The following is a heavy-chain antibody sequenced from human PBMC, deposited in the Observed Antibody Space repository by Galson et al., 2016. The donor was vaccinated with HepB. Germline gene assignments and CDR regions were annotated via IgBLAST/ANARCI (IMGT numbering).Heavy chain of an antibody. D-gene: IGHD3-16*02. Sequence: SVKVSCKASGYTFTTNAIHWVRQAPGQRLEWMGWINAGNANTKYSPKFQGRVTITRDTFASTAYMELSSLKSEDTAVYYCVRSYNIWGSYRPIYYFDYWGQGTLVTVSS. CDR1: GYTFTTNA. J-gene: IGHJ4*02. CDR3: VRSYNIWGSYRPIYYFDY. V-gene: IGHV1-3*01. CDR2: INAGNANT.